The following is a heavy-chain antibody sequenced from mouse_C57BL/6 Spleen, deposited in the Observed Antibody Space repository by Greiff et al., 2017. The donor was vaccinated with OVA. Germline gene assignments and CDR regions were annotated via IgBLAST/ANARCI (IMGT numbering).Heavy chain of an antibody. D-gene: IGHD2-3*01. J-gene: IGHJ4*01. CDR1: GFTFSSYT. CDR2: ISGGGGNT. CDR3: ARLYDGYYDAMDY. Sequence: EVMLVESGGGLVKPGGSLKLSCAASGFTFSSYTMSWVRQTPEKRLEWVATISGGGGNTYYPDSVKGRFTISRDNAKNTLYLQMSSLRSEDTALYDCARLYDGYYDAMDYWGQGTSVTVSA. V-gene: IGHV5-9*01.